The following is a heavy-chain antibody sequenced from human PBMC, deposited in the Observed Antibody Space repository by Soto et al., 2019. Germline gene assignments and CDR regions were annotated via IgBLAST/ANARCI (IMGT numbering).Heavy chain of an antibody. Sequence: SETLSLTCTVSGGSISSYYWSWICQPPGKGLEWIGYIYYSGSTNYNPSLKSRVTISVDTSKNQFSLKLSSVTAADTAVYYCARDNGYSYGYTLDHWGQGTLVTVSS. D-gene: IGHD5-18*01. CDR1: GGSISSYY. J-gene: IGHJ4*02. V-gene: IGHV4-59*01. CDR2: IYYSGST. CDR3: ARDNGYSYGYTLDH.